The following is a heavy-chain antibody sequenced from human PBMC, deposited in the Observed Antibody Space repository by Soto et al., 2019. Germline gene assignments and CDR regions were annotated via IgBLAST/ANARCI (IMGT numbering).Heavy chain of an antibody. J-gene: IGHJ3*01. CDR1: GGSINSDAYF. D-gene: IGHD2-21*01. CDR2: IYYSGNT. CDR3: AIASAVTHETLA. V-gene: IGHV4-31*03. Sequence: QVHLQESGPGLVKPSQTLSLTCTVSGGSINSDAYFWSWVRQHPGKGLEWIGYIYYSGNTYYNPSLKRRVSISIGPSKNQFSLKLKSVTAADPGVYYCAIASAVTHETLAWGQGTMVTVAS.